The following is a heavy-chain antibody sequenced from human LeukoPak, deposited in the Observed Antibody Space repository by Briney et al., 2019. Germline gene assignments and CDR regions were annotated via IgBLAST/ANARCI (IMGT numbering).Heavy chain of an antibody. D-gene: IGHD2-2*01. CDR2: ISGSGGST. CDR1: GFTFSSYA. V-gene: IGHV3-23*01. CDR3: ARYCSSTSCLAAAYYYGMDD. Sequence: GGSLRLSCAASGFTFSSYAMSWVRQAPGKGLEWVSVISGSGGSTYYADSVKGRFTISRDNPKNTLYLQMHSLRAEDTAVYYCARYCSSTSCLAAAYYYGMDDWGQGTTVTVSS. J-gene: IGHJ6*02.